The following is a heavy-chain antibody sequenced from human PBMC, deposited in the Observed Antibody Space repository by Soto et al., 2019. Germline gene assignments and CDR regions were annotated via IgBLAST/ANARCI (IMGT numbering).Heavy chain of an antibody. V-gene: IGHV3-53*01. CDR3: VSGRGGGGY. D-gene: IGHD2-8*01. J-gene: IGHJ4*02. CDR2: IYSGGYT. Sequence: EVQLVESGGGLIQPGGSLRLSCAVSGFTVSNNYMSWVRQAPGKGLEGVSVIYSGGYTAYGDSVKGRFTISRDNSKNTLFLKRNRRGADDLAFVLWVSGRGGGGYWGQGTLVTVSS. CDR1: GFTVSNNY.